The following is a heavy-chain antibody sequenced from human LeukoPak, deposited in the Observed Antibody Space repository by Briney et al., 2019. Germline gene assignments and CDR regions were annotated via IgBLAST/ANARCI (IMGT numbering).Heavy chain of an antibody. J-gene: IGHJ4*02. V-gene: IGHV3-7*04. CDR2: IKQDGSEK. D-gene: IGHD6-19*01. CDR3: ARGGWSLDY. CDR1: GFTLSDHW. Sequence: GGSLRLSCAASGFTLSDHWMTWVRQAPGKGLEWVAYIKQDGSEKDYVDSVKGRFTISRDNSKNSLHLQMNSLRAEDTAVYYCARGGWSLDYWGQGTLVTVSP.